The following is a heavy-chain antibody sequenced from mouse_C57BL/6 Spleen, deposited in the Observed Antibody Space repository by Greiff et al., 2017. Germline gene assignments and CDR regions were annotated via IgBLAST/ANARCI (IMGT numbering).Heavy chain of an antibody. CDR2: IYPRSGNT. J-gene: IGHJ2*01. Sequence: VQLQQSGAELARPGASVTLSCKASGYTFTSYGISWVKQRTGQGLEWIGEIYPRSGNTYYNEKFKGKATLTADKSSSTAYMELRSLTSEESAVYFCARSVELTGTYYYWGHGPTLSVSS. CDR3: ARSVELTGTYYY. D-gene: IGHD4-1*01. CDR1: GYTFTSYG. V-gene: IGHV1-81*01.